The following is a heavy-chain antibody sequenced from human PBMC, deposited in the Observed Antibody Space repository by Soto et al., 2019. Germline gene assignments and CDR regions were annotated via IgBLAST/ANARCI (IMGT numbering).Heavy chain of an antibody. CDR2: MNPNSGNT. V-gene: IGHV1-8*01. J-gene: IGHJ6*03. D-gene: IGHD3-3*01. CDR3: ARGVQYDFWSGYPPSNYYMDV. CDR1: GYTYTSYD. Sequence: GASVKVSCKASGYTYTSYDINWVRQATGQGLEWMGWMNPNSGNTGYAQKFQGRVTMTRNTSISTAYMELSSLRSEDTAVYYCARGVQYDFWSGYPPSNYYMDVWGKGTTVTVSS.